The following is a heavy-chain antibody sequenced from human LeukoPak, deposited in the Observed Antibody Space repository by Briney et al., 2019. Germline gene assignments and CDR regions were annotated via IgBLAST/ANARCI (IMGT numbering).Heavy chain of an antibody. D-gene: IGHD2-15*01. CDR2: IYYSGST. CDR3: ARYAVVAHWYFDL. V-gene: IGHV4-59*08. CDR1: GGSISSYY. Sequence: KPSETLSLTCTVSGGSISSYYWSWIRQPPGKGLEWIGYIYYSGSTNYNPSLKSRVTISVDTSKNQFSLKLSSVTAADTAVYYCARYAVVAHWYFDLWGRGTLVTVSS. J-gene: IGHJ2*01.